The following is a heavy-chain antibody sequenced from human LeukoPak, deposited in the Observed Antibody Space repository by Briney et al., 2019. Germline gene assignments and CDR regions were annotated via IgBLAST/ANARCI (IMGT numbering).Heavy chain of an antibody. J-gene: IGHJ5*02. D-gene: IGHD5-18*01. CDR1: GFTLSSYG. CDR2: ISYDGSNK. CDR3: AKELRGYSYGLRNNWFDP. Sequence: GRSLRLSCAASGFTLSSYGMHWVRQAPGKGLEWVAVISYDGSNKYYADSVKGRFTISRDNSKNTLYLQMNSLRAEDTAVYYCAKELRGYSYGLRNNWFDPWGQGTLVTVSS. V-gene: IGHV3-30*18.